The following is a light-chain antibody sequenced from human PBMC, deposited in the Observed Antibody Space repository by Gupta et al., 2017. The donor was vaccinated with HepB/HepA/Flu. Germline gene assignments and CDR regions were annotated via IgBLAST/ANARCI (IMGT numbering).Light chain of an antibody. Sequence: DVVMTQSPLSLPVTLGQPASISCRSSQSLVHSDGNTYLDWYQQRPGQSPRRLIYQGSNQDSGVPDRFSGSGSGTDFTLKISRVEADDVGVYYCMQGKYWPRTFGQGTKVEIK. CDR1: QSLVHSDGNTY. V-gene: IGKV2-30*02. CDR2: QGS. CDR3: MQGKYWPRT. J-gene: IGKJ1*01.